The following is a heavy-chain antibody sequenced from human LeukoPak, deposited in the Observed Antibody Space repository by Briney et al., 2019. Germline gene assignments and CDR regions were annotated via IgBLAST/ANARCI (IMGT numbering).Heavy chain of an antibody. CDR2: IYYSGNT. CDR1: GGSISSGDYY. J-gene: IGHJ5*02. CDR3: ASTNCSSAGCYGANWFDP. Sequence: PSQTLSLTCTVSGGSISSGDYYWSWIRQPPWKGLEWIGYIYYSGNTFHYNPSLKSRVNISVDTSKNQFSLRLSSVTAVDTAVYYCASTNCSSAGCYGANWFDPWGQGTLVTVSS. V-gene: IGHV4-30-4*08. D-gene: IGHD2-2*01.